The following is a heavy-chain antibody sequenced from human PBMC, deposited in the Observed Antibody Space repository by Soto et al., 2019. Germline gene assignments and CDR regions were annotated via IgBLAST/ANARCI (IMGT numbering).Heavy chain of an antibody. D-gene: IGHD3-10*01. CDR3: AKKVNSGPGSQYFDY. V-gene: IGHV3-23*01. CDR1: GLPHSSFA. Sequence: GGSLRLSCTASGLPHSSFAMMWVRQAPGKGLECVSGIYGSGGGIQYADSVKGRFTISRDNSKNMLFLQMNSLRAEDTAIYYCAKKVNSGPGSQYFDYWGQGTLVTVSS. CDR2: IYGSGGGI. J-gene: IGHJ4*02.